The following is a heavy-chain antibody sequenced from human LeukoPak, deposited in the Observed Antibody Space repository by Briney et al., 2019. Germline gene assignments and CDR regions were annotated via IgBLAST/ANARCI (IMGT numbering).Heavy chain of an antibody. CDR1: GFNFSRYD. V-gene: IGHV4-34*01. J-gene: IGHJ4*02. CDR2: INHGGST. Sequence: GSLRLSCAASGFNFSRYDMNWVRQAPGKGLEWIGEINHGGSTNYNPSLKSRVTISVDTSKNQFSLKLSSVTAADTAVYYCARGFYFDYWGQGTLVTVSS. CDR3: ARGFYFDY.